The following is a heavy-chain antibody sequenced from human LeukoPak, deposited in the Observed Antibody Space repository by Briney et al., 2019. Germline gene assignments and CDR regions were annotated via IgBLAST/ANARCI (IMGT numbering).Heavy chain of an antibody. Sequence: GGSLRLSCAASEFSVGSNYMTWVRQAPGKGLEWVSLIYSGGSTYYADSVKGRFTISRDNSKNTLYLQMNSLRAEDTALYCCTKDRTQGRVSTMQPDYWGQGTLVTVSS. V-gene: IGHV3-53*01. D-gene: IGHD5/OR15-5a*01. CDR1: EFSVGSNY. J-gene: IGHJ4*02. CDR2: IYSGGST. CDR3: TKDRTQGRVSTMQPDY.